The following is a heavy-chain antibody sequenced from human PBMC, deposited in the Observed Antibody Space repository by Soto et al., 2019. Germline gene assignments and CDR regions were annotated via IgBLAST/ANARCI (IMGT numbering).Heavy chain of an antibody. CDR3: ARDGDSSSWYPHAWFDP. J-gene: IGHJ5*02. CDR2: IIPIFGTA. CDR1: GGTFSSYA. D-gene: IGHD6-13*01. Sequence: QVQLVQSGAEVKKPGSSVKVSCKASGGTFSSYAISWVRQAPGQGLEWMGGIIPIFGTANYAQKFQGRVTITADESTSTAYMELSSLRSEGTSVYYCARDGDSSSWYPHAWFDPWGQGTLVTVSS. V-gene: IGHV1-69*12.